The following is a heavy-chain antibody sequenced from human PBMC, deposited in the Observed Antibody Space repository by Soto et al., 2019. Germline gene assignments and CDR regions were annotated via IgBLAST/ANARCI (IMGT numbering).Heavy chain of an antibody. CDR3: ARGLKAVRVY. CDR1: GGSLSDYF. J-gene: IGHJ4*02. CDR2: INHLGSI. Sequence: SETLSLTCVVSGGSLSDYFWSWIRQPPGMALEWIGEINHLGSINYNPSLKSRVTMSVDTSKNQFSLKLSSVTAADTAVYYCARGLKAVRVYWGQGTLVTVSS. V-gene: IGHV4-34*01. D-gene: IGHD3-10*01.